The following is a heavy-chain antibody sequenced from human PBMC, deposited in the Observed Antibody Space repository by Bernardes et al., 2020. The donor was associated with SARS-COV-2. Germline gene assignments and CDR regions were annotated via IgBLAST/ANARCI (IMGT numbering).Heavy chain of an antibody. J-gene: IGHJ4*02. CDR1: GGSISSSSYY. CDR3: ARHRGSGSYLYPFDY. Sequence: SETLSLTCTVSGGSISSSSYYWGWIRQPPGKGLEWIGSIYYSGSTYYNPSLKSRVTISVDTSKNQFSLKLSSVTAADTAVYYCARHRGSGSYLYPFDYWGQGTLVTVSS. D-gene: IGHD1-26*01. V-gene: IGHV4-39*01. CDR2: IYYSGST.